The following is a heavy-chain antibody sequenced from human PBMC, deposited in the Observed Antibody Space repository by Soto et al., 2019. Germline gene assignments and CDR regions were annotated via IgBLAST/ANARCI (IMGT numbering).Heavy chain of an antibody. D-gene: IGHD3-9*01. Sequence: QVQLVQSGAEVKKPGASVKVSCKASGYTFTSYDINWVRQATGQGLEWMGWMNPNSGNTGYAQKFQGRVTMTRNTSISTAYMELSSLRSEDTAVYYCARGKLGYDILTGYSLYYYYYYMDVWGKGTTVTVSS. CDR3: ARGKLGYDILTGYSLYYYYYYMDV. CDR1: GYTFTSYD. V-gene: IGHV1-8*01. CDR2: MNPNSGNT. J-gene: IGHJ6*03.